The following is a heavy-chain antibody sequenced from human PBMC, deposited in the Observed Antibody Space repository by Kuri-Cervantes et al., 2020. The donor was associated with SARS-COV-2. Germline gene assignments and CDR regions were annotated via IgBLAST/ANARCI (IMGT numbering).Heavy chain of an antibody. J-gene: IGHJ3*02. D-gene: IGHD3-10*01. Sequence: GESLKISCAASGFTFSSYWMSWVRQAPGKGLEWVSVIYSGGSSTYYADSVKGRFTISRDNAKNSLYLQMNNLRTEDTALYYCAKVNGTTIFRGVIGVFDIWGQGTMVTVSS. CDR2: IYSGGSST. V-gene: IGHV3-23*03. CDR3: AKVNGTTIFRGVIGVFDI. CDR1: GFTFSSYW.